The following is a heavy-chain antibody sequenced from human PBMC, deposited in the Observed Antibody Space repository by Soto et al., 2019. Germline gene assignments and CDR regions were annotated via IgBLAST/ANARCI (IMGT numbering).Heavy chain of an antibody. CDR2: IYYSGST. V-gene: IGHV4-59*08. J-gene: IGHJ4*02. CDR1: GGSISSYY. CDR3: ASRFDDCFDY. Sequence: PSEILSLTCTVSGGSISSYYWSWMRPPPGKGLEWIGYIYYSGSTNYTPSLKSRVTISVDTSKNQFSLRLSSVTAADTAVYYCASRFDDCFDYWGQGTVVTGSA.